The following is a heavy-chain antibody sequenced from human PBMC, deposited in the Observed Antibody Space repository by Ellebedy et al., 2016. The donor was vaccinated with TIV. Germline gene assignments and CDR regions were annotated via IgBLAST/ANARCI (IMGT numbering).Heavy chain of an antibody. CDR2: ISSSSSYI. CDR1: GFTFSSYS. Sequence: PGGSLRLSCAASGFTFSSYSMNWVRQAPGKGLEWVSSISSSSSYIYYADSVKGRFTISRDNAKNSLYLQMNSLRAEDTAVYYCARDYDSSGYSADAFDIWGQGTMVTVSS. CDR3: ARDYDSSGYSADAFDI. V-gene: IGHV3-21*01. J-gene: IGHJ3*02. D-gene: IGHD3-22*01.